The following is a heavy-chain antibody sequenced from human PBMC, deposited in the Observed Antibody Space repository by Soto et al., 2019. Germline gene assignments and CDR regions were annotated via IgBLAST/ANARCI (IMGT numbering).Heavy chain of an antibody. J-gene: IGHJ3*02. V-gene: IGHV4-39*01. Sequence: ETLSLTCTVSGGSISSSSYYWGWIRQPPGKGLEWIGSIYYSGSTYYNPSLKSRVTISVDTSKNQFSLKLSSVTAADTAVYYCARTYSGSHGAFDIWGQGTMVTVSS. D-gene: IGHD1-26*01. CDR3: ARTYSGSHGAFDI. CDR2: IYYSGST. CDR1: GGSISSSSYY.